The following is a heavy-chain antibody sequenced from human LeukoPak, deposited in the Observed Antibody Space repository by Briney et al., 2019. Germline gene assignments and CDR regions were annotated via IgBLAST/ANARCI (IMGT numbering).Heavy chain of an antibody. Sequence: GGSLRLSCAASGFAFSNSWMSWVPQAPGKGLEWVANINHEGGDIHYVDSVKGRFTISRDNAKDSLYLQMNSLRAEDTAVYYCATYINWVAGDVWGQGTTVTVSS. CDR2: INHEGGDI. J-gene: IGHJ6*02. V-gene: IGHV3-7*01. CDR1: GFAFSNSW. D-gene: IGHD1-1*01. CDR3: ATYINWVAGDV.